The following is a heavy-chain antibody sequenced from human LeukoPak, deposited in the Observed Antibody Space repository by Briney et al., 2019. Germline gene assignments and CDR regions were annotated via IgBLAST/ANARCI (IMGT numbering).Heavy chain of an antibody. J-gene: IGHJ3*02. Sequence: GGSLRLSCAAPGSTFTNYGIHWVRQAPGKGLEWVAVMSYDRTDEYYAASVKGRFTISRDNSKNTLYLQMTSLRGEDTAVYYCAKSVGLNSWYVPAFDIWGQGTMVFVSS. V-gene: IGHV3-30*18. CDR1: GSTFTNYG. D-gene: IGHD6-13*01. CDR3: AKSVGLNSWYVPAFDI. CDR2: MSYDRTDE.